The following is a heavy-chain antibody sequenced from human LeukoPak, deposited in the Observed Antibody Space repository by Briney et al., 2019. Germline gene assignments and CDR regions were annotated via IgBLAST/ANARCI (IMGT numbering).Heavy chain of an antibody. D-gene: IGHD6-19*01. Sequence: SETLSLTCTVSGASISSSFWSWIRQSPGKGLEWIAYIYYTGSTQYNPSLKSRLTISLDTSKNQFSLRLSSVTAADTAIYYCARRITVSATNWFDPWGQGTLVTVSS. CDR1: GASISSSF. CDR2: IYYTGST. CDR3: ARRITVSATNWFDP. V-gene: IGHV4-59*01. J-gene: IGHJ5*02.